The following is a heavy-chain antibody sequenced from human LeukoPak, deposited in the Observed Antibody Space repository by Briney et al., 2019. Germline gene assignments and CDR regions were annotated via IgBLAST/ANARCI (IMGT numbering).Heavy chain of an antibody. CDR2: IYYSGST. CDR1: GGSISSYY. D-gene: IGHD3-10*01. CDR3: ASSYYYGSGSYYPPLG. Sequence: SETLSLTCTVSGGSISSYYWSWIRQPPGKGLEWIGYIYYSGSTNYNPSLKSRVTISVDTSKNQFSLKLSSVTAADTAVSYCASSYYYGSGSYYPPLGWGQGTLVTVSS. J-gene: IGHJ4*02. V-gene: IGHV4-59*01.